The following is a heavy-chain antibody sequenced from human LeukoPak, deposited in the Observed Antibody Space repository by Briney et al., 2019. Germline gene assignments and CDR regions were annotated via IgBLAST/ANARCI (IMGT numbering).Heavy chain of an antibody. J-gene: IGHJ4*02. Sequence: PGGSLRLSCAASGFTFSSYAMSWVRQAPGKGLEWVSGISGSGGSTYYADSVKGRFTISRDNSKNTLYLQMNSLRAEDTAVYYCAKDPYYGSGGSPKCFDYWGQGTLVTVSS. CDR1: GFTFSSYA. D-gene: IGHD3-10*01. CDR2: ISGSGGST. V-gene: IGHV3-23*01. CDR3: AKDPYYGSGGSPKCFDY.